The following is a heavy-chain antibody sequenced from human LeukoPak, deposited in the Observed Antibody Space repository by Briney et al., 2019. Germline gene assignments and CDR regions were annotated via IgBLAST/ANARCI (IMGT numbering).Heavy chain of an antibody. CDR1: GYTFTSYY. J-gene: IGHJ5*02. Sequence: ASVKVSCKAPGYTFTSYYMHWVRQAPGQGLEWMGIINPSGGSTSYAQKFQGRVTMTRDTSTSTVYMELSSLRSEDTAVYYCARSSVTIFGPGQLNWFDPWGQGTLVTVSS. D-gene: IGHD3-3*01. V-gene: IGHV1-46*01. CDR3: ARSSVTIFGPGQLNWFDP. CDR2: INPSGGST.